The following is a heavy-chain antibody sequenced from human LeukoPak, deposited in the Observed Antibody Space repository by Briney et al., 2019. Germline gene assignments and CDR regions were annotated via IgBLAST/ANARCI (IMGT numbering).Heavy chain of an antibody. CDR3: AKGQWLVRIDFFDY. CDR2: ISGGSGGNT. Sequence: PGGSLRLSCAASRFTFSSYAMSWVRQAPGKGLEWVSSISGGSGGNTYYADSVKGRFTISRDNSKNTLYLQMNSLRAEDTAVYYCAKGQWLVRIDFFDYWGQGTLVTVSS. J-gene: IGHJ4*02. D-gene: IGHD6-19*01. V-gene: IGHV3-23*01. CDR1: RFTFSSYA.